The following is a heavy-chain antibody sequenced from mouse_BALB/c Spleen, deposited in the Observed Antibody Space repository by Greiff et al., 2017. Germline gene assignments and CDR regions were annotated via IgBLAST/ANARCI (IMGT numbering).Heavy chain of an antibody. Sequence: EVNVVESGGGLVKPGGSLKLSCAASGFAFSSYDMSWVRQTPEKRLEWVAYISSGGGSTYYPDTVKGRFTISRDNAKNTLYLQMSSLKSEDTAMYYCARHRVRRLYYYAMDYWGQGTSVTVSS. J-gene: IGHJ4*01. CDR3: ARHRVRRLYYYAMDY. V-gene: IGHV5-12-1*01. CDR1: GFAFSSYD. CDR2: ISSGGGST. D-gene: IGHD2-14*01.